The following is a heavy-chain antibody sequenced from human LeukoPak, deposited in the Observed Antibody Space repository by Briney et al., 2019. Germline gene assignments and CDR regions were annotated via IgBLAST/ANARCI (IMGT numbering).Heavy chain of an antibody. CDR1: GFTFSSYG. Sequence: GGSLRLSCAASGFTFSSYGMHWVRQVPGKGLEWVAVIWYDGSNKYYADSVKGRFTISRDNSKNTLYLQMNSLRAEDTALYYCARAVCPTIKFCDSSYFMDVWGKGTTVNVS. V-gene: IGHV3-33*01. D-gene: IGHD6-6*01. CDR3: ARAVCPTIKFCDSSYFMDV. J-gene: IGHJ6*03. CDR2: IWYDGSNK.